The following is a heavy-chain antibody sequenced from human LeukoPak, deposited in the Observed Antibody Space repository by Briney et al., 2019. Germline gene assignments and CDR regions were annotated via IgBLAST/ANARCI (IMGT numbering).Heavy chain of an antibody. Sequence: SETLSLTCTVSGGSISSYYWSWIRQPAGKGLEWIGRIYTSGSTNYNPSLKSRVTMSVDTSKNQFSLKLSSVTAADTAVYYCARGLLGYCSSTSCSTDNYYYYYYMDVWGKGTTVTVSS. V-gene: IGHV4-4*07. J-gene: IGHJ6*03. CDR3: ARGLLGYCSSTSCSTDNYYYYYYMDV. CDR2: IYTSGST. D-gene: IGHD2-2*01. CDR1: GGSISSYY.